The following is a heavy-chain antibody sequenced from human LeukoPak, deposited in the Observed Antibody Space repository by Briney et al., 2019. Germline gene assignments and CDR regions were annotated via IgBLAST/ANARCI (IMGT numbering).Heavy chain of an antibody. CDR2: ISSSSTYM. CDR3: ARGSSVAADLGDY. Sequence: GGSRRLSCAASGFTFSNYAMNWVRQAPGKGLEWVSSISSSSTYMYYADSVRGRFTISRDNAKNSLYLQMNSLRAEDTAVYYCARGSSVAADLGDYWGQGILVTVSS. CDR1: GFTFSNYA. V-gene: IGHV3-21*01. D-gene: IGHD6-19*01. J-gene: IGHJ4*02.